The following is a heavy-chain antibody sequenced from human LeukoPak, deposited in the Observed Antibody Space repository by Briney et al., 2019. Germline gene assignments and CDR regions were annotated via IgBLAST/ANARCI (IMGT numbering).Heavy chain of an antibody. CDR3: ARWLYDSSGYPDY. D-gene: IGHD3-22*01. CDR1: GFTFSIFS. Sequence: GGSLRLSCAASGFTFSIFSMNWVRQAPGKGLEWVSSISSSSSNIYYADSVKGRFTISRDDAKNSLYLEMNSLRAEDTAVYYCARWLYDSSGYPDYWGQGTLVTVSS. J-gene: IGHJ4*02. CDR2: ISSSSSNI. V-gene: IGHV3-21*06.